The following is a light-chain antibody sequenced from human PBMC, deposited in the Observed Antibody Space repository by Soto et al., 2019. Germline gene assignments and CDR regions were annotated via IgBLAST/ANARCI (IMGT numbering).Light chain of an antibody. CDR3: QQSYRTPT. J-gene: IGKJ5*01. V-gene: IGKV3D-15*01. Sequence: EIVMTQSPATLSVSPGERATLSCRASQGVRSNLAWYQQKPGQPPRLVISGESTRAPGIPARFSGSGSGTEFTLTISSLQPEDFATYYCQQSYRTPTFGQGTRLEIK. CDR2: GES. CDR1: QGVRSN.